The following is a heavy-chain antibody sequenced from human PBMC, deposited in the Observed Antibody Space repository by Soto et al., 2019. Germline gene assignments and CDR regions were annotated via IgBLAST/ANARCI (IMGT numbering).Heavy chain of an antibody. V-gene: IGHV3-30*18. D-gene: IGHD2-15*01. Sequence: QVQLLESGGGVVQPGRSLRLSCAASGFTFSSYGIHWVRQAPGRGLEWVAVISSDGSKIYYAESVKGRLTISRDNSKNTLYLQMNSLRADDTAVYYCAKGGDFYGMDVWGQGTTVTVSS. CDR1: GFTFSSYG. J-gene: IGHJ6*02. CDR2: ISSDGSKI. CDR3: AKGGDFYGMDV.